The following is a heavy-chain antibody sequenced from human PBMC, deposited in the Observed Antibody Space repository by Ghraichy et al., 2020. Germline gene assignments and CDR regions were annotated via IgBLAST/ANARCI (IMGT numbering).Heavy chain of an antibody. J-gene: IGHJ5*02. V-gene: IGHV4-31*03. CDR2: ISYSGNT. CDR3: ARVPYYGSNSRGWCGP. CDR1: GGSISSGSFY. D-gene: IGHD4-23*01. Sequence: SETLSLTCTVSGGSISSGSFYWSWIRQHPGKRLEWIAYISYSGNTYYNPSLKSRLSISADTSKNQFSLTLNSVTAADTAVYYCARVPYYGSNSRGWCGPWRQAPLVTVSS.